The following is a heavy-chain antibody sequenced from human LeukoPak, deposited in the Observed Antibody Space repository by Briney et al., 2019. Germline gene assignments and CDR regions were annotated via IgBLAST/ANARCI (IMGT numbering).Heavy chain of an antibody. Sequence: SVKVSFQASGGHFNSYAIRGGRTGPGQGAEWMGGIIPIFGTANYAQKFQGRVTITADESTSTAYMELSSLRSEDTAVYYCARGSHDSSGPPEVYWGQGTLVTVSS. CDR3: ARGSHDSSGPPEVY. CDR2: IIPIFGTA. D-gene: IGHD3-22*01. CDR1: GGHFNSYA. J-gene: IGHJ4*02. V-gene: IGHV1-69*01.